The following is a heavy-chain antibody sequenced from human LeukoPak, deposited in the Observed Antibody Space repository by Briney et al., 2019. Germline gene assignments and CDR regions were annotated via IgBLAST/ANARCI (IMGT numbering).Heavy chain of an antibody. CDR3: APQKVGYSSGWIDFDY. CDR2: IYSGGTT. CDR1: GLTVSSNY. J-gene: IGHJ4*02. V-gene: IGHV3-66*01. D-gene: IGHD6-19*01. Sequence: PGGSLRLSCAASGLTVSSNYMSWVRQAPGKGLEWVSVIYSGGTTYYADSVKARFTISRDNSRNTLYLQMNSLRAEDTAVYYCAPQKVGYSSGWIDFDYWGQGTLVTVSS.